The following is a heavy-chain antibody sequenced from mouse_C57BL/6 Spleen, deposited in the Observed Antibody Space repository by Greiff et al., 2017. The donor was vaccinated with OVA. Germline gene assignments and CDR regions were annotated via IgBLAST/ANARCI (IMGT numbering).Heavy chain of an antibody. D-gene: IGHD1-1*01. CDR2: INYDGSST. CDR3: ARGYYGSSPYWYFDV. J-gene: IGHJ1*03. V-gene: IGHV5-16*01. CDR1: GFTFSDYY. Sequence: DVKLVESEGGLVQPGSSMKLSCTASGFTFSDYYMAWVRQVPEKGLEWVANINYDGSSTYYLDSLKSRFSISRDNAKNILYLQMSSLKSEDTATYDCARGYYGSSPYWYFDVWGTGTTVTVSS.